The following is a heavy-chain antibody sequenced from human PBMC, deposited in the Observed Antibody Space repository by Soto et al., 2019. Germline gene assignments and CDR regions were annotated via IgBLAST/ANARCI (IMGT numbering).Heavy chain of an antibody. CDR1: SSYS. Sequence: SSYSLNWVRQAPGLGLEWMGRINPILSMSNYAQRFQGRVTMTADKSTSTAYMELSSLRSEDTAMYYCASSYGSGYRAFDYWGQGALVTVSS. V-gene: IGHV1-69*02. CDR2: INPILSMS. D-gene: IGHD3-10*01. J-gene: IGHJ4*02. CDR3: ASSYGSGYRAFDY.